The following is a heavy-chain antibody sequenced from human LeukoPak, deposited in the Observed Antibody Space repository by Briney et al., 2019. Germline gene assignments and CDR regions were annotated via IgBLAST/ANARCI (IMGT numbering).Heavy chain of an antibody. Sequence: GGFLRLSCAASGFTFSNYLMNWVRQAPGKGLEWVSSISGGGETTYYADSAKGRFTISRDNSQNTLYLQMNSLRAEDTAVDYCARDYADYVGYCFFDYWGQGTLVTVSS. J-gene: IGHJ4*02. CDR2: ISGGGETT. CDR3: ARDYADYVGYCFFDY. V-gene: IGHV3-23*01. D-gene: IGHD4-17*01. CDR1: GFTFSNYL.